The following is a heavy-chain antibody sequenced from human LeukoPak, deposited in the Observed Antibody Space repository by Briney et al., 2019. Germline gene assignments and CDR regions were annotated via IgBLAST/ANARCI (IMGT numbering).Heavy chain of an antibody. CDR3: ARGGTMIVVAPISRQYYYYGMDV. Sequence: ASVKVSCKASGYTFTSYDINWVRQATGQGREWMGWMNPNSGNTGYAQKFQGRVTMTRNTSISTAYMELSSLRSEDTAVYYCARGGTMIVVAPISRQYYYYGMDVWGQGTTVTVSS. CDR2: MNPNSGNT. J-gene: IGHJ6*02. D-gene: IGHD3-22*01. V-gene: IGHV1-8*01. CDR1: GYTFTSYD.